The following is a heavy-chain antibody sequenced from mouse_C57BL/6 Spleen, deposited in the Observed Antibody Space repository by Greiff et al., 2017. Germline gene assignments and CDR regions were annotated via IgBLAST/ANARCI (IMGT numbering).Heavy chain of an antibody. V-gene: IGHV7-3*01. J-gene: IGHJ2*01. D-gene: IGHD2-3*01. CDR1: GFTFTDYY. Sequence: EVKLMESGGGLVQPGGSLSLSCAASGFTFTDYYMSWVRQPPGKALEWLGFIRNKANGYTTEYSASVKGRFTISRDKSQSILYLQMNALRAEDSATYYCARGTYDGFDYWGQGTTLTVSS. CDR3: ARGTYDGFDY. CDR2: IRNKANGYTT.